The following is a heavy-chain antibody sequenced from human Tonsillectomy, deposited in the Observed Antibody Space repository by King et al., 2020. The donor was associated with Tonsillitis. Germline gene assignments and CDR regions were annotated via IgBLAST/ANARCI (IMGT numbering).Heavy chain of an antibody. Sequence: VQLVESGGGLEQPGGSLRLSCTASGFSFSDYDMSWVRQAPGKGLEWVSGISGSGGSTHYADSVKGRFTISRENSKNTLYLQMNSLRAEDTAVYYCAKGLLDFWSGYQSPTWFDPWGQGALVTVSS. CDR1: GFSFSDYD. CDR2: ISGSGGST. D-gene: IGHD3-3*01. CDR3: AKGLLDFWSGYQSPTWFDP. J-gene: IGHJ5*02. V-gene: IGHV3-23*04.